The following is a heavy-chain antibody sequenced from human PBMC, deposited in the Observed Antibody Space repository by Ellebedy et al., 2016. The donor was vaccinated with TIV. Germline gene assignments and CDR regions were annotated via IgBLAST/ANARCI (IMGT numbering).Heavy chain of an antibody. V-gene: IGHV4-4*07. CDR2: VDTRGRI. CDR3: ARGQDAGWHLLDF. D-gene: IGHD6-19*01. CDR1: GGSISSYY. Sequence: SETLSLXXSVSGGSISSYYWSWIRQPAGKGLEWIGRVDTRGRISYNPSLKSRVTMSVDTSNNQFSLILSSVTATDTAVYYCARGQDAGWHLLDFWGQGTLVTVSS. J-gene: IGHJ4*02.